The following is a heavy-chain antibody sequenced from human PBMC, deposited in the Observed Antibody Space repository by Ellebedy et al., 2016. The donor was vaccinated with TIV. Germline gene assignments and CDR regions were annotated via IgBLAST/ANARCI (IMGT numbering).Heavy chain of an antibody. V-gene: IGHV4-31*03. CDR3: ASCIAEDAFDI. CDR1: GGSISSGGYY. D-gene: IGHD6-13*01. J-gene: IGHJ3*02. CDR2: IYYSGST. Sequence: SETLSLXXTVSGGSISSGGYYWSWIRQHPGKGLEWIGYIYYSGSTYYNPSLKSRVTISVDTSKNQFSLKLSSVTAADTAVYYCASCIAEDAFDIWGQGTMVTVSS.